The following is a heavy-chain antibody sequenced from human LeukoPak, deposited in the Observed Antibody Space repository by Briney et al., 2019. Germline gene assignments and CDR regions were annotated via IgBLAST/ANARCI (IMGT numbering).Heavy chain of an antibody. CDR3: ATDSHGGNSVDAFDI. V-gene: IGHV1-18*01. CDR1: GYTFTSYG. D-gene: IGHD4-23*01. CDR2: ISAYNGNT. Sequence: ASVKVSCKASGYTFTSYGISWVRQAPGQGLEWMGWISAYNGNTNYAQKLQGRVTMTTDTSTSTAYMELRSLRSEDTAVYYCATDSHGGNSVDAFDIWGQGTMVTVSS. J-gene: IGHJ3*02.